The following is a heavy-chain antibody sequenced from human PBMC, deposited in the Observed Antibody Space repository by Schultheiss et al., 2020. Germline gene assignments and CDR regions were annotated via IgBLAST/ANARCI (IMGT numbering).Heavy chain of an antibody. J-gene: IGHJ3*02. D-gene: IGHD4-17*01. CDR1: GSTFTSYD. V-gene: IGHV1-8*01. CDR2: MNPNSGNT. CDR3: ASTYGDYGVDAFDI. Sequence: ASVKVSCKASGSTFTSYDINWVRQATGQGLEWMGWMNPNSGNTGYAQKFQGRVTMTRNTSISTAYMELSSLRSEDTAVYYCASTYGDYGVDAFDIWGQGTMVTVSS.